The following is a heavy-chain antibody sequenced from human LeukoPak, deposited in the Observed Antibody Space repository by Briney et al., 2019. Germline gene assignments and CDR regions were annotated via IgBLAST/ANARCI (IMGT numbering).Heavy chain of an antibody. CDR2: ISSSSSYT. Sequence: GGFLRLSCAASGFTFSDYYMSWVRQAPGKGLEWVSYISSSSSYTDYADSVKGRFTISRDNAKNSLNLQMNSLRAEDTAVYYCAREGGYDPFEYWGQGTLVTVSS. CDR3: AREGGYDPFEY. V-gene: IGHV3-11*06. CDR1: GFTFSDYY. J-gene: IGHJ4*02. D-gene: IGHD5-12*01.